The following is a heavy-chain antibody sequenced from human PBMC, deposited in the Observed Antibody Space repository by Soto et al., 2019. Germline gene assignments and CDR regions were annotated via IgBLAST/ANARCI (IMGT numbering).Heavy chain of an antibody. CDR1: GFTFSDYG. Sequence: EVQLSQSGGGLVQPGGSLRLSCAASGFTFSDYGMSWVRQAPGKGLEWVSTIRGSAGNTYYVDSVKGRFTISRDDSTNPVYLQMNSLRAEDTAVYYRAKPLWFGESVFDPWGQGTLVIVSS. V-gene: IGHV3-23*01. CDR2: IRGSAGNT. CDR3: AKPLWFGESVFDP. D-gene: IGHD3-10*01. J-gene: IGHJ5*02.